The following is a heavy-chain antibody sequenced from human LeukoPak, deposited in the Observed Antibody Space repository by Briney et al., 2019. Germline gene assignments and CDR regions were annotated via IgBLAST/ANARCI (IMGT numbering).Heavy chain of an antibody. CDR3: AILYSSSPLDY. Sequence: PGGSLRLSCAASGFTFSSYSMNWVRQAPGKGLEWVSYISSSSTIYYADSVKGRFTISRDNSKNTLYLQMNSLRAEDTAVYYCAILYSSSPLDYWGQGTLVTVSS. J-gene: IGHJ4*02. CDR2: ISSSSTI. CDR1: GFTFSSYS. V-gene: IGHV3-48*01. D-gene: IGHD6-6*01.